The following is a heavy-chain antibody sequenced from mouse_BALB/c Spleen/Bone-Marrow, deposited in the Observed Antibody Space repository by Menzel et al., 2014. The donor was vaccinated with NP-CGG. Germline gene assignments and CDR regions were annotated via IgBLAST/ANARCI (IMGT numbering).Heavy chain of an antibody. J-gene: IGHJ3*01. CDR3: VRQNYDYAWFAY. V-gene: IGHV10-1*02. CDR1: GFTFNTYA. D-gene: IGHD2-4*01. Sequence: EVQRVESGGGLVQPKGSLKLSCAASGFTFNTYAMNWVRQAPGKGLEWVACIRSKSNNYATYYADSVKDRFTISRDDSQSMLYLQMNNLKTEDTAMYYCVRQNYDYAWFAYWGQGTLVTVSA. CDR2: IRSKSNNYAT.